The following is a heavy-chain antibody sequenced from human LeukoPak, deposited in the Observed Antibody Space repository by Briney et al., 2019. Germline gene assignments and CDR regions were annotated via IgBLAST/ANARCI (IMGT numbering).Heavy chain of an antibody. CDR2: IYYSGNT. J-gene: IGHJ5*02. V-gene: IGHV4-39*01. CDR3: ATLTTPGWFNP. CDR1: GVSISSSNSH. Sequence: RPSETLSLTCTVSGVSISSSNSHWGWIRQPPGKGLEWIGSIYYSGNTYYNASLKSQVSISIDTSKNQFSLKLSSVTATDTAVYYCATLTTPGWFNPWGQGTLVTVSS. D-gene: IGHD1-1*01.